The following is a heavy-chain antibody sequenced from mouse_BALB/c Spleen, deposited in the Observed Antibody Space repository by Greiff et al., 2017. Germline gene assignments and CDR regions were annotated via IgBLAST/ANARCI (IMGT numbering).Heavy chain of an antibody. D-gene: IGHD2-10*02. J-gene: IGHJ4*01. CDR3: TRMVTEDYAMDY. CDR2: IYPGNSDT. CDR1: GYTFTSYW. Sequence: VQLQQSGTVLARPGASVKMSCKASGYTFTSYWMHWVKQRPGQGLEWIGAIYPGNSDTSYNQKFKGKAKLTAVTSTSTAYMELSSLTNEDSAVYYCTRMVTEDYAMDYWGQGTSVTVSS. V-gene: IGHV1-5*01.